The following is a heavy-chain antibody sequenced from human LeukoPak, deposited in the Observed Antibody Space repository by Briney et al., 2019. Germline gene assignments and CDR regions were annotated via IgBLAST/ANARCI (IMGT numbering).Heavy chain of an antibody. D-gene: IGHD1-26*01. CDR2: ISSSSSYI. CDR3: ARDGEPRHYWYFDL. Sequence: GGSLRLSCAASGFTFSSYSMNWVRQAPGKGLEWVSSISSSSSYIYYADSVKGRFTISRDNAKNSLYLQMNSLRAEDTAVYYCARDGEPRHYWYFDLWGRGTLVTVSS. CDR1: GFTFSSYS. J-gene: IGHJ2*01. V-gene: IGHV3-21*01.